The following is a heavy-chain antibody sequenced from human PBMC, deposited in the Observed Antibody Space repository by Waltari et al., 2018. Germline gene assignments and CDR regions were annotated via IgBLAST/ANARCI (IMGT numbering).Heavy chain of an antibody. J-gene: IGHJ4*02. CDR3: ARTRGMTGYYRYFDY. Sequence: QVQLQQWGAGLLKPSETMSLTCAVYGGSFSGYYWSWIRQPPGKGLEWIGEINHSGSTNCNPSLKSRVTISVDTSKNQFSLKPSSVTAADTAVYYCARTRGMTGYYRYFDYWGQGTLVTVSS. CDR1: GGSFSGYY. D-gene: IGHD3-9*01. V-gene: IGHV4-34*01. CDR2: INHSGST.